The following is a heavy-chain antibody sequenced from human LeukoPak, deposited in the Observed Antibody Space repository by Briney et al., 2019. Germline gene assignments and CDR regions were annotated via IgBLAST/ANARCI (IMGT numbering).Heavy chain of an antibody. CDR3: AKVPTANMDV. CDR2: ISYDGSNK. J-gene: IGHJ6*03. V-gene: IGHV3-30-3*01. Sequence: GGSLRLSCAASGFTFSSYAMHWVRQAPGKGLEWVAVISYDGSNKYYADSVKGRFTISRDNSKNTLYLQMNSLRAEDTTVYYCAKVPTANMDVWGKGTTVTVSS. CDR1: GFTFSSYA. D-gene: IGHD4-11*01.